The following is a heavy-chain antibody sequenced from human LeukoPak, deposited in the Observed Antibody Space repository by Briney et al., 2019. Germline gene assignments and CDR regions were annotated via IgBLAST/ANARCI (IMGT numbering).Heavy chain of an antibody. CDR3: ARDWYSNYLHY. J-gene: IGHJ4*02. CDR1: GFTFSTYW. D-gene: IGHD4-11*01. V-gene: IGHV3-7*01. CDR2: IKEDGSEK. Sequence: GGSLRLSCAASGFTFSTYWMSWVRQAPGKGLEWVANIKEDGSEKYYVDSVKGRFTISRDNAKNSLYLQMHSLRAEDTAVYYCARDWYSNYLHYWGQETLVTVSS.